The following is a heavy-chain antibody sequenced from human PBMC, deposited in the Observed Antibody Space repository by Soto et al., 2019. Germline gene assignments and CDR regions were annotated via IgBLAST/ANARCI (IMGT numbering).Heavy chain of an antibody. D-gene: IGHD5-12*01. CDR1: GYTFTGYY. Sequence: QVQLVQSGAEVKKPGASVKVSCKASGYTFTGYYMHWVRQAPGQGLEWMGWINPNSGGTNYAQKVQGWATMTRDTSISTPYMEQSRLRSDDTAVYYCARTPKLPTQWLRHHYYFDYGGQGPLVAVSS. CDR3: ARTPKLPTQWLRHHYYFDY. CDR2: INPNSGGT. J-gene: IGHJ4*02. V-gene: IGHV1-2*04.